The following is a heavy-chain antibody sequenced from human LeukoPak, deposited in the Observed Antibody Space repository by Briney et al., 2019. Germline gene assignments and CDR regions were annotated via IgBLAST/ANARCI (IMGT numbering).Heavy chain of an antibody. D-gene: IGHD1-26*01. Sequence: ASVKASCKASGYTFTSYYMHSVRQAPGQRREWMRPINPTGGSTGYAQKFQGRVTMTRDMSTSTDYMELSSLRSEDTAIYYCARDNSVGDNAWWFDPWGQGTLVTVSS. CDR1: GYTFTSYY. J-gene: IGHJ5*02. V-gene: IGHV1-46*01. CDR3: ARDNSVGDNAWWFDP. CDR2: INPTGGST.